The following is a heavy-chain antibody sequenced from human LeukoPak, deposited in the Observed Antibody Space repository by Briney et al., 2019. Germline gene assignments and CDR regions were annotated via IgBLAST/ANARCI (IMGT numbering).Heavy chain of an antibody. D-gene: IGHD6-19*01. CDR3: ARAGKRAVAGTIYFQH. CDR2: IYYSGST. J-gene: IGHJ1*01. CDR1: GGSISSSSYY. V-gene: IGHV4-39*07. Sequence: PSETLSLTCTVSGGSISSSSYYWGWIRQPPGKGLEWIGSIYYSGSTYYNPSLKSRVTISVDTSKNQFSLKLSSVTAADTAVYYCARAGKRAVAGTIYFQHWGQGTLVTVSS.